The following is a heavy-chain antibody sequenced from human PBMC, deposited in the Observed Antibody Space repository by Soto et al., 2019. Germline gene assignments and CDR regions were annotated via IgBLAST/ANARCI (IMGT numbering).Heavy chain of an antibody. Sequence: AASVKVSCKASGYTFTSYGISWVRQAPGQGLEWMGWISAYNGNTNYAQKLQGRVTMTTDTSTSTAYMELRSLRSDDTAVYYCAVTEPSGVVAATPIDYWGQGTLVTVSS. V-gene: IGHV1-18*01. J-gene: IGHJ4*02. CDR1: GYTFTSYG. CDR3: AVTEPSGVVAATPIDY. CDR2: ISAYNGNT. D-gene: IGHD2-15*01.